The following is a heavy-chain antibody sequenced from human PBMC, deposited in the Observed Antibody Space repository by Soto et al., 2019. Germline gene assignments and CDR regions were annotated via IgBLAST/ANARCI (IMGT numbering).Heavy chain of an antibody. CDR2: IYYLGNT. CDR3: PGGGWYAPFVL. Sequence: TLSLTCTVSGVSIGRDDYYWNWIRQPPGKGLEWIGYIYYLGNTNYNPSFKSRVTLSIDTTSNQFSLNLSSITAADTAVYYCPGGGWYAPFVLWGQDIRVTFSS. V-gene: IGHV4-30-4*08. J-gene: IGHJ1*01. CDR1: GVSIGRDDYY. D-gene: IGHD6-19*01.